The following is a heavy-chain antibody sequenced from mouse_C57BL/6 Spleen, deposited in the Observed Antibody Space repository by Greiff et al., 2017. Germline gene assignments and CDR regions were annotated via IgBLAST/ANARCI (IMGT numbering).Heavy chain of an antibody. V-gene: IGHV5-4*01. Sequence: VQRVESGGGLVKPGGSLKLSCAASGFTFSSYAMSWVRQTPEKRLEWVATISYGGSYTYYPENVKGRFTISRDKAKNNLYLQMSHLKSEDTAMYYCARDDYFDYWGQGTTLTVSS. CDR2: ISYGGSYT. CDR3: ARDDYFDY. J-gene: IGHJ2*01. CDR1: GFTFSSYA.